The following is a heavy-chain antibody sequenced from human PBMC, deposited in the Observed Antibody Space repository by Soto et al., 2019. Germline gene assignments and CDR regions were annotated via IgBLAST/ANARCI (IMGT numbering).Heavy chain of an antibody. J-gene: IGHJ5*02. Sequence: QVQLQQWGAGLLKPSETLSLTCGVYGGSFSGNYWSWIRQPPGEGLEWIGEINPSGSTNYSPSPKSRATISADTSKNQFSLKLSSVIAADTAVYYCARGREGGGAPWGQGTLVTVSS. D-gene: IGHD1-26*01. CDR3: ARGREGGGAP. CDR1: GGSFSGNY. CDR2: INPSGST. V-gene: IGHV4-34*01.